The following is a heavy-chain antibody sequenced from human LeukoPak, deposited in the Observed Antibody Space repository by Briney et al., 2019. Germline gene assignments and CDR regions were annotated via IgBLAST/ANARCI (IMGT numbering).Heavy chain of an antibody. D-gene: IGHD3-16*01. CDR1: GGSISSGGYS. V-gene: IGHV4-30-2*01. CDR3: ARAGPFNAVDP. CDR2: IYHSGST. J-gene: IGHJ5*02. Sequence: SETLSLTCAVSGGSISSGGYSWSWIRQPPGKGLEWIGYIYHSGSTYYNPSLKSRVTISVDRSKNQFSLKLSSVTAADTAVYYCARAGPFNAVDPWGQGTLVTVSS.